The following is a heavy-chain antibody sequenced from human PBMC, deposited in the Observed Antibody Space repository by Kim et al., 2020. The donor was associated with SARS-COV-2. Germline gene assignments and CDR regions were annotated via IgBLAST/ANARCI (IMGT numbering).Heavy chain of an antibody. CDR3: ARRVAKSLGYYIEY. V-gene: IGHV1-3*01. D-gene: IGHD1-26*01. Sequence: SQKFQGRGTISRDTSASTAYMELSSLRSEDTAVYYCARRVAKSLGYYIEYWGQGTLVTGSS. J-gene: IGHJ4*02.